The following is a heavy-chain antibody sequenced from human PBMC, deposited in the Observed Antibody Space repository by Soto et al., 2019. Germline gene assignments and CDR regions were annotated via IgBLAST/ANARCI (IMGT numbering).Heavy chain of an antibody. V-gene: IGHV3-74*01. D-gene: IGHD3-22*01. CDR1: GFTFTSHW. CDR2: INTDGSST. CDR3: VGERYDSSGYYAFDI. Sequence: GGSLRLSCAASGFTFTSHWMHWVRHAPGKGLVWVSRINTDGSSTTYADSVKGRFTISRDNAKNTVYLQMNSLRAEDTAVYYCVGERYDSSGYYAFDIWGQGTMVTVSS. J-gene: IGHJ3*02.